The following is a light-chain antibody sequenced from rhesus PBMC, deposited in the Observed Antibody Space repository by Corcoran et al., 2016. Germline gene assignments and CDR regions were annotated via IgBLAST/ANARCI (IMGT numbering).Light chain of an antibody. CDR3: QQYSSDPFT. J-gene: IGKJ3*01. CDR2: KAS. CDR1: QRISSW. Sequence: DIQMTQSPSSLSASIGDTVTITCRASQRISSWLAWYQQKPGKGPKLRIYKASILQSGVPSRFSGSGSGTDFTLTISSLQSEDFTTYDCQQYSSDPFTVGPGTKLDI. V-gene: IGKV1-22*01.